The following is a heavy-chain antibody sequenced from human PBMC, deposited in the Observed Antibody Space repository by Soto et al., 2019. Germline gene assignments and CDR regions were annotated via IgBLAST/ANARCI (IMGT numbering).Heavy chain of an antibody. V-gene: IGHV3-15*01. D-gene: IGHD2-8*01. J-gene: IGHJ4*02. CDR3: TTDIVLMVYAISDYGSGDH. CDR1: GFTFSNAW. Sequence: EVQLVESGGGLVKPGGSLRLSCAASGFTFSNAWMSWVRQAPGKGLEWVGRIKSKTDGGTTDYAAPVKGRFTISRDDSKNTLYLQMNSLKTEDTAVYYCTTDIVLMVYAISDYGSGDHWGQGTLVTVSS. CDR2: IKSKTDGGTT.